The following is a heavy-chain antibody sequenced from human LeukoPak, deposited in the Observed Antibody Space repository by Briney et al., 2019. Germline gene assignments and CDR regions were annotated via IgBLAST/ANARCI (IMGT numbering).Heavy chain of an antibody. CDR2: INPNSGGT. CDR3: ARDEGLVGATPSGY. V-gene: IGHV1-2*02. CDR1: GYTFTGYY. Sequence: ASVKVSCKSSGYTFTGYYMHWVRQAPGQGLEWMGWINPNSGGTNCAQKFQGRVTMTRDTSISTAYMELSRLRSDDTAVYYCARDEGLVGATPSGYWGQGTLVTVSS. D-gene: IGHD1-26*01. J-gene: IGHJ4*02.